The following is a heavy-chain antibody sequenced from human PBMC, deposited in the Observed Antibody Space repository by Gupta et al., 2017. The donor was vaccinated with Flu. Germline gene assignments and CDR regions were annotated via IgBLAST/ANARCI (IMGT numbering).Heavy chain of an antibody. Sequence: EVQLVESGGGLVQPGGSLRLSCAASGFTFSSYWMHWVRKAPGKGLVWVSRINSDGSSTSYADSVKGRFTISRDNAKNTLYLQMNSLRAEDTAVYYCARGGYSSSWSNKQGYYGMDVWGQGTTVTVSS. J-gene: IGHJ6*02. V-gene: IGHV3-74*01. D-gene: IGHD6-13*01. CDR1: GFTFSSYW. CDR2: INSDGSST. CDR3: ARGGYSSSWSNKQGYYGMDV.